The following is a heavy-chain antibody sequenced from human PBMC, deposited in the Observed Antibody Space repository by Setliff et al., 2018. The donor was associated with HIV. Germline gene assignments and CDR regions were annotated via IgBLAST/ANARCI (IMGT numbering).Heavy chain of an antibody. Sequence: SETLSLTCAVYGGSFNDYYWSWIRQPPGKGLEWIGEINDHGDTNYNPTLKSRVTISGDTSRNQFSLKLSSVTAADTAVYYCARLWLRGPPTWGQGTMVTVSS. CDR3: ARLWLRGPPT. CDR1: GGSFNDYY. J-gene: IGHJ3*01. CDR2: INDHGDT. D-gene: IGHD5-12*01. V-gene: IGHV4-34*01.